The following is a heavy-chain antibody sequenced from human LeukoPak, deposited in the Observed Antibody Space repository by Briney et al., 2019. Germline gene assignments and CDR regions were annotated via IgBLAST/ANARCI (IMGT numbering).Heavy chain of an antibody. CDR3: AKSDNYDILTGYSPH. J-gene: IGHJ4*02. V-gene: IGHV3-30*02. CDR2: IRFDGSSK. CDR1: GFRFSNYG. D-gene: IGHD3-9*01. Sequence: PGGSLRLSCAASGFRFSNYGMHWVRQAPGKGLEWVSFIRFDGSSKFYADSVRGRFTISRDSSKSTVYLQMNSLRAEDTALYYCAKSDNYDILTGYSPHWGQGTQVIVSS.